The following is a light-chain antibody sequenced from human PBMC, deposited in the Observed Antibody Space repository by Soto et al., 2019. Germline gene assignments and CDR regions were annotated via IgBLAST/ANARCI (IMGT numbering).Light chain of an antibody. Sequence: DIQMTQSPSTLSASVGDRVTIICRASQSISTWLAWYQQKPGKAPKLLMYDASRLESGVPSRFSGSGSGTEFTLTSASLQPDDFATYYCQQYKTYWTFGQGTKVEIK. CDR1: QSISTW. CDR2: DAS. J-gene: IGKJ1*01. CDR3: QQYKTYWT. V-gene: IGKV1-5*02.